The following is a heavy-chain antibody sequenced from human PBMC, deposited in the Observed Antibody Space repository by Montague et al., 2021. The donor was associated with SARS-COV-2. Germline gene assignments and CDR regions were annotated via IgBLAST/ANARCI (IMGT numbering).Heavy chain of an antibody. CDR1: GGSISSSSYY. J-gene: IGHJ4*02. CDR2: IYYSGST. V-gene: IGHV4-39*01. CDR3: ARFYRVLPAASFDY. Sequence: SETLSLTCTVSGGSISSSSYYWGWIRQPPGKGLEWIGSIYYSGSTYYNPSLKSRVTISVDTSKNQFSLKLSSVTAADTAVYYCARFYRVLPAASFDYWGQGTLVTGSS. D-gene: IGHD2-2*01.